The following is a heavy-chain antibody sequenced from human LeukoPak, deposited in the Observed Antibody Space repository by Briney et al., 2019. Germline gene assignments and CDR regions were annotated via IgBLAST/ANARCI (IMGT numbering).Heavy chain of an antibody. J-gene: IGHJ4*02. CDR2: MNQGGSET. V-gene: IGHV3-7*01. CDR1: GFTFGRHW. CDR3: ARDGVAGGFDY. D-gene: IGHD6-19*01. Sequence: GGSLRLSCAASGFTFGRHWMSWVRQAPGRGLEWVAHMNQGGSETTNVDSVKGRFTISRDDAKNLVFLQMNSLRVEDTAVYYCARDGVAGGFDYWGQGILVTVSS.